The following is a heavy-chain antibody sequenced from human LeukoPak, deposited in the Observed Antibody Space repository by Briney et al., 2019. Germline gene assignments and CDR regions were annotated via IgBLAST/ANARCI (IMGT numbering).Heavy chain of an antibody. CDR1: GGSISSYY. CDR2: IYYSGST. J-gene: IGHJ4*02. D-gene: IGHD6-19*01. Sequence: SETLSLTCTVSGGSISSYYWSWIRQPPGKGLEWIGYIYYSGSTNYNPSLKSRVTISVDTSKNQFSLKLSSVTAADTAVYYCAREGSGRAIDYWGQGTLVTVSS. V-gene: IGHV4-59*01. CDR3: AREGSGRAIDY.